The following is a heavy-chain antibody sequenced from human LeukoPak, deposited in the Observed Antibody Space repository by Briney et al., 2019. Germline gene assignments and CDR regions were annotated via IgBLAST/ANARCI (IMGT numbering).Heavy chain of an antibody. Sequence: GASVKVSCKASGYMFNSYGVSWVRQAPGQGLEWMGWISAYNGITNYAQNLQGRVTMTTDTSTSTVYMELRGLRSDDTAIYYCARVEGRLAFGLDYWGQGTLVTVSS. CDR1: GYMFNSYG. CDR3: ARVEGRLAFGLDY. CDR2: ISAYNGIT. V-gene: IGHV1-18*01. D-gene: IGHD3-10*01. J-gene: IGHJ4*02.